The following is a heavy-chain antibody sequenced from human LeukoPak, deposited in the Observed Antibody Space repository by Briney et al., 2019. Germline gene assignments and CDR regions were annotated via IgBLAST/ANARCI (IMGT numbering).Heavy chain of an antibody. CDR2: INWNGGST. J-gene: IGHJ3*02. V-gene: IGHV3-20*04. D-gene: IGHD3-10*02. CDR1: GFTFDDYG. CDR3: ARGVLVLSYVLDI. Sequence: RPGGSLRLSCAASGFTFDDYGMSWVRQAPGKGLEWVSGINWNGGSTGYADSVKGRFTISRDNAKNSLYLQMNNLRAEDTGVYYCARGVLVLSYVLDIWGQGTMITVSS.